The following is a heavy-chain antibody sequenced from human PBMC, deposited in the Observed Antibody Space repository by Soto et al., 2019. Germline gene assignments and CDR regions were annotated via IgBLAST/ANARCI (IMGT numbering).Heavy chain of an antibody. CDR2: ISAYNGNT. CDR1: GYTFTNYG. D-gene: IGHD6-19*01. V-gene: IGHV1-18*01. J-gene: IGHJ4*01. CDR3: ARYRVAGDFDY. Sequence: GASVKVSCKASGYTFTNYGITWVRQAPEQGLEWMGWISAYNGNTNYAQKLQGRVTMTTDTSTSTAYMELRSLRSDDTAVYYCARYRVAGDFDYWGQGTLVTVS.